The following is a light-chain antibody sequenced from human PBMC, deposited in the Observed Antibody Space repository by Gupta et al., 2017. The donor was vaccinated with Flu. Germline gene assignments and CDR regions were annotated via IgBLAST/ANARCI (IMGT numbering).Light chain of an antibody. V-gene: IGLV1-51*01. CDR1: TSNIENNF. Sequence: QSVLTQPPSVTATPGQKVTISCSGSTSNIENNFVCWYQQFPGTAPKVRRDETNKRPSGIPDRFSGSKSGTYENLAIXGXQTGDEXDYYCGAWDTRLRAGLFGGGTGLTV. CDR2: ETN. J-gene: IGLJ3*02. CDR3: GAWDTRLRAGL.